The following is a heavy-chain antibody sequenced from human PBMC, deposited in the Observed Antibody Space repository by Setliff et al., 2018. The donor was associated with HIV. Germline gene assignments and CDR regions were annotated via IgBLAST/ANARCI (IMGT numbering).Heavy chain of an antibody. CDR3: AREDSDGYVDI. D-gene: IGHD2-21*02. CDR1: GGSFSAYY. J-gene: IGHJ4*02. Sequence: TSETLSLTCAVYGGSFSAYYWSWIRQPPGKGLEWIGEIHHSGSTNYNPSLKSRVTISVDTSKKHFSLKLTSVTAADTAMYYCAREDSDGYVDIWGQGTLVTVSS. CDR2: IHHSGST. V-gene: IGHV4-34*01.